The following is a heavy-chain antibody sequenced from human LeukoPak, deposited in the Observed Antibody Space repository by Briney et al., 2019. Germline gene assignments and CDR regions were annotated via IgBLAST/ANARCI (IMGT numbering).Heavy chain of an antibody. CDR2: ISWNSGSI. D-gene: IGHD6-19*01. J-gene: IGHJ6*03. V-gene: IGHV3-9*01. CDR3: AKGIKAVAGRGDYMDV. CDR1: GFTFDDYA. Sequence: GGSLRLSCAASGFTFDDYAMHWVRQAPGKGLEGVSGISWNSGSIGYADSVKGRFTISRDNAKNSLYLQMNSLRAEDKALYYCAKGIKAVAGRGDYMDVWGKETTVTVSS.